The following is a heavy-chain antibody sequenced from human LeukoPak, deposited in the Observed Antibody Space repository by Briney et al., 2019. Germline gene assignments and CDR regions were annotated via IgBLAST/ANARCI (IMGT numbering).Heavy chain of an antibody. CDR1: GFTFSTYD. J-gene: IGHJ2*01. CDR3: ARGWNSFWYFDF. D-gene: IGHD1-7*01. V-gene: IGHV3-13*01. CDR2: IGAAGDT. Sequence: GGSLRLSCAASGFTFSTYDMHWVRQVTGKDLEWVSAIGAAGDTYYPDSVKGRSTISRENVKNSLYLQMNSLRVEDTAVYYCARGWNSFWYFDFWGRGTQVTVSS.